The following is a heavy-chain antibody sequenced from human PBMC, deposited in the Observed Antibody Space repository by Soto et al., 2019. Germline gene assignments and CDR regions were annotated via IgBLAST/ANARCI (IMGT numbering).Heavy chain of an antibody. CDR2: INHSGST. J-gene: IGHJ3*02. Sequence: QVQLQQWGAGLLKPSETLSLTCAVYGGSFSGYCWSWIRQPPGKGLEWIGEINHSGSTNYNPSLKSRVTISVDTSKNQFSLKLSSVTAADTAVYYCARGKSEGSGSSLSAFDIWGQGTMVTVSS. D-gene: IGHD3-10*01. CDR1: GGSFSGYC. V-gene: IGHV4-34*01. CDR3: ARGKSEGSGSSLSAFDI.